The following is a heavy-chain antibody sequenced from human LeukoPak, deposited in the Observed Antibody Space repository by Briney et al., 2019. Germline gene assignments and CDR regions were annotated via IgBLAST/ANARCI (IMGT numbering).Heavy chain of an antibody. V-gene: IGHV3-30-3*01. D-gene: IGHD4-17*01. J-gene: IGHJ4*02. CDR3: ARATVTLDY. CDR2: ISYDGSNK. Sequence: GGSLRLSCVASGFTFSSYAMHWVRQAPGKGLEWVAVISYDGSNKYYADSVKGRFTISRDNSKNTLYLQMNSLRAEDTAVYYCARATVTLDYWGQGTLVTVSS. CDR1: GFTFSSYA.